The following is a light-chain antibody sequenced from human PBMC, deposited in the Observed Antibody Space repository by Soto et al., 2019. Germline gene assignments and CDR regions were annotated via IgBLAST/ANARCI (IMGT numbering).Light chain of an antibody. CDR1: QSIRSL. CDR3: QQYQTYST. V-gene: IGKV1-5*01. Sequence: DIQMTQSPSTLSSSVGDRFTISGRASQSIRSLLAWYQQKPGKAPKVLIYDASSLGSGVPSRFSGSGSGTEFTLTISSLQPDDFATYFCQQYQTYSTFGQGTRLEIK. CDR2: DAS. J-gene: IGKJ5*01.